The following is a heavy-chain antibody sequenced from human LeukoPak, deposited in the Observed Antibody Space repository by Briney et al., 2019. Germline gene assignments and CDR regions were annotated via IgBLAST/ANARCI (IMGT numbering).Heavy chain of an antibody. CDR1: GFTFSRYW. V-gene: IGHV3-7*05. D-gene: IGHD5-12*01. CDR2: IKEDGSEK. J-gene: IGHJ4*02. CDR3: ARDTGYHTFDY. Sequence: PGGSLRLSCATYGFTFSRYWMTWVRQPPGKGLEWVAGIKEDGSEKYHVDSVKGRFTVSRDNDKNSLYLQMNSLRAEDTAVYYCARDTGYHTFDYWGQGTLVTVSS.